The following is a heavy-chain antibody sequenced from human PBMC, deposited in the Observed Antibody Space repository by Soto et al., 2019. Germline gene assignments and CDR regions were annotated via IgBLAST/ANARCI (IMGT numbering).Heavy chain of an antibody. CDR2: IYYDGTT. Sequence: SQTLSLTLTDYGASTSSSRYYWGLIHQPPGKGLKCLGNIYYDGTTYYNPSLKSRVTISVDMSNNQFSLKLRAVTAADTAVYYCARSNIEPRLFMYPFDSWGQGTLVT. V-gene: IGHV4-39*01. CDR1: GASTSSSRYY. D-gene: IGHD6-6*01. CDR3: ARSNIEPRLFMYPFDS. J-gene: IGHJ4*02.